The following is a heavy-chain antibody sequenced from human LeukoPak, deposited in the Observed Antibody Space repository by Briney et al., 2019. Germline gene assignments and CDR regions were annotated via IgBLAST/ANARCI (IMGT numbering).Heavy chain of an antibody. V-gene: IGHV4-34*01. CDR1: GGSFSDFF. J-gene: IGHJ6*03. CDR3: ARGLRVEYYYYYYYMDV. CDR2: ISHSGSA. D-gene: IGHD3-3*01. Sequence: PSETLSLTCAVYGGSFSDFFWTWIRQPPGKGLEWIGEISHSGSANYNPSLKSRVTISVDTSKNQFSPKLSSVTAADTAVYYCARGLRVEYYYYYYYMDVWGKGTTVTVSS.